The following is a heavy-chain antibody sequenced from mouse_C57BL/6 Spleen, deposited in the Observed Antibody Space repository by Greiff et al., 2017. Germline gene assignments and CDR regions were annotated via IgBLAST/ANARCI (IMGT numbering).Heavy chain of an antibody. CDR3: ARGGAYELDY. V-gene: IGHV1-52*01. Sequence: QVQLQQPGAELVRPGSSVKLSCKASGYTFTSYWMHWVKQRPIQGLEWIGNIDPSDSATHYNQKFKDKATLTVDKSSSTAYMQLSSLTSEDSAVSYGARGGAYELDYWGQGTTLTVSS. CDR2: IDPSDSAT. D-gene: IGHD2-3*01. CDR1: GYTFTSYW. J-gene: IGHJ2*01.